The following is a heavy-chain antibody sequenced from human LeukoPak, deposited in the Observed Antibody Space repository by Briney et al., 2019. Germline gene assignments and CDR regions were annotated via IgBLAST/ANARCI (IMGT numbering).Heavy chain of an antibody. CDR1: GYTFTSYY. CDR3: ARVGSSGTYNGNVLDI. J-gene: IGHJ3*02. V-gene: IGHV1-46*01. D-gene: IGHD1-26*01. CDR2: INPSGGST. Sequence: ASVKVSCKASGYTFTSYYMHWVRQAPGQGLEWMGIINPSGGSTSYAQKFQGRVTMTRDTSTSTVYMELSSLRSEDTAVYYCARVGSSGTYNGNVLDIGGQGALVTVS.